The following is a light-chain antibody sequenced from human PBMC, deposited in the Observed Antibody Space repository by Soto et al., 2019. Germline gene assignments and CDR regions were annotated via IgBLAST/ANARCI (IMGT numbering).Light chain of an antibody. J-gene: IGKJ1*01. CDR1: QSIDNY. V-gene: IGKV1-39*01. CDR3: QQSYVTPRT. CDR2: DAS. Sequence: DIQITQSPSSLSASVGDRVTITCRTSQSIDNYLHWYQQRAGRAPKLLIYDASNLQSGAPSRFSGSGSGTDFTLTISSLQPEDFATYYCQQSYVTPRTFAPGTKVDIK.